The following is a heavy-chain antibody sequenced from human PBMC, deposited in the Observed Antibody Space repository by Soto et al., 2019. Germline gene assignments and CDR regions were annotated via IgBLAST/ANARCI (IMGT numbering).Heavy chain of an antibody. Sequence: QVPLVQSGAEVKKPGSSVKVSCKASGGTFSSYAISWVRQAPGQGLEWMGGIIPIFGTANYAQKFQGRVTITADKSTSTAYMELSSLRSEDTAVYYCARVRVPAANLLNWFDPWGQGTLVTVSS. D-gene: IGHD2-2*01. CDR3: ARVRVPAANLLNWFDP. V-gene: IGHV1-69*06. J-gene: IGHJ5*02. CDR2: IIPIFGTA. CDR1: GGTFSSYA.